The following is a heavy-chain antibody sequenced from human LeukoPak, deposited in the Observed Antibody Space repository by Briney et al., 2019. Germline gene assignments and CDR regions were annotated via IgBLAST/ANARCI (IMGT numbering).Heavy chain of an antibody. CDR3: ASAFFGAAFDI. CDR1: GYTFTSYY. J-gene: IGHJ3*02. V-gene: IGHV1-46*01. D-gene: IGHD3-3*01. CDR2: INPSGGST. Sequence: ASVKVSRKASGYTFTSYYMHWVRQAPGQGLEWMGIINPSGGSTSYAQKFQGRVTMTRDTSTSTVYMELSSLRSEDTAVYYCASAFFGAAFDIWGQGTMVTVSS.